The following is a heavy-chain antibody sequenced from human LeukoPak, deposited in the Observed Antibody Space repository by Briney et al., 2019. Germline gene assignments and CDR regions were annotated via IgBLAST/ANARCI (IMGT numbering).Heavy chain of an antibody. Sequence: GGSLRLSCAASGFTFSTYWMSWVRQAPGKGLEWVATIRQDGSEKHYVDSVKGRFPISRDNAKNSLYLQMNSLTVEDTAVYYCVRGCGRGRCPYVFDSWGQGTLVTVS. J-gene: IGHJ4*02. V-gene: IGHV3-7*01. D-gene: IGHD2-15*01. CDR1: GFTFSTYW. CDR3: VRGCGRGRCPYVFDS. CDR2: IRQDGSEK.